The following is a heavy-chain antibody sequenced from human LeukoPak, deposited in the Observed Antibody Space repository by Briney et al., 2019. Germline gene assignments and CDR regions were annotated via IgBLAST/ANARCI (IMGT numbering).Heavy chain of an antibody. J-gene: IGHJ3*02. CDR2: INPNSGGT. CDR3: ARDSLWFGEPNAFDI. CDR1: GYTFTGYY. V-gene: IGHV1-2*02. Sequence: ASVKVSCKASGYTFTGYYMHWVRQAPGQGLEWMGWINPNSGGTNYAQKFQGRVTMTRDTSISTAYTELSRLRSDDTAVYYCARDSLWFGEPNAFDIWGQGTMVTVSS. D-gene: IGHD3-10*01.